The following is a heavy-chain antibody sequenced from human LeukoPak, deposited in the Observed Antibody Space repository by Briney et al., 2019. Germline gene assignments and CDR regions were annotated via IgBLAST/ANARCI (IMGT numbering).Heavy chain of an antibody. D-gene: IGHD5-12*01. CDR3: AGSGYSGYDPFDY. Sequence: ASVKVSCKASGYTFTGYYIHWVRQAPGQGLEWMGWINPKSGGANYAQKFQGRVTMTRDTSISAAYMELSRLRSDDTAVYYCAGSGYSGYDPFDYWGQGTLVTVSS. V-gene: IGHV1-2*02. CDR2: INPKSGGA. J-gene: IGHJ4*02. CDR1: GYTFTGYY.